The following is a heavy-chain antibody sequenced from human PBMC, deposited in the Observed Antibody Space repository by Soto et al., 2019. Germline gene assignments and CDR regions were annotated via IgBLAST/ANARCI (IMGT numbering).Heavy chain of an antibody. V-gene: IGHV3-23*01. CDR3: ARELDIVVVPSAISN. Sequence: GVSLRLYFASSGCTFRTYAMNWFRQSAGKGLEWVSTISGSGGRTYYADSVKGRFTISRDNSKDTLFLQMNSLRADDTAMYYCARELDIVVVPSAISNCGQGTLVTVSS. CDR1: GCTFRTYA. J-gene: IGHJ4*02. D-gene: IGHD2-2*02. CDR2: ISGSGGRT.